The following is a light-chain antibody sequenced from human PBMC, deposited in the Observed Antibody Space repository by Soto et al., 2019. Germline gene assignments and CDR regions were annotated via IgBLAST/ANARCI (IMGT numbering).Light chain of an antibody. V-gene: IGLV1-44*01. J-gene: IGLJ2*01. CDR1: SSNIGGNT. Sequence: QSVLTQPPSASGTPGQRVTISCSGSSSNIGGNTVNWFQQVPGTAPKLLIYSNNQRPSGVPDRFSGSKSGTSASLAISGLQSEDEADYYCAAWDDSLNAPGFGGGTQLTVL. CDR3: AAWDDSLNAPG. CDR2: SNN.